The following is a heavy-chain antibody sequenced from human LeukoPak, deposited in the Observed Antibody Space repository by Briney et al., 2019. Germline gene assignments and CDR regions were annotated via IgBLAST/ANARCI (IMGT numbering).Heavy chain of an antibody. CDR3: AKRITVVARDAFDI. D-gene: IGHD6-19*01. Sequence: GGSLRLSCAASGFTFITYAMSWVRQAPGKGLEWVSSISGSGGSTFYADSVKGRFTISRDNSKNTLYLQMNSLRAEDTAVYYCAKRITVVARDAFDIWGQGTMVTVSS. CDR1: GFTFITYA. CDR2: ISGSGGST. V-gene: IGHV3-23*01. J-gene: IGHJ3*02.